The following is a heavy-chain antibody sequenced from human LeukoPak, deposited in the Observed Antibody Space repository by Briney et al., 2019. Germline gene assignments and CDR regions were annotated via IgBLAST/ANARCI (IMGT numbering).Heavy chain of an antibody. CDR2: IYYSGST. D-gene: IGHD6-6*01. CDR3: AREVTYSSSSHKIYFYYYYMDV. CDR1: GGSISSYY. J-gene: IGHJ6*03. V-gene: IGHV4-59*12. Sequence: SETLSLTCTVSGGSISSYYWSWIRQPPGKGLEWIGYIYYSGSTNYNPSLKSRVTISVDTSKNQFSLRLSSVTAADTAVYYCAREVTYSSSSHKIYFYYYYMDVWGKGTTVTVSS.